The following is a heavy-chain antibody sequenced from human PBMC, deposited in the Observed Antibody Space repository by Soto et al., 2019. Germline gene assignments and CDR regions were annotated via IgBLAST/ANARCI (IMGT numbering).Heavy chain of an antibody. CDR1: GGSISSGGYY. V-gene: IGHV4-31*03. CDR3: AIHAILPRHGWFDP. J-gene: IGHJ5*02. CDR2: IYSSGTT. D-gene: IGHD2-15*01. Sequence: QVQLQESGPGLVKPSQTLSLTCTVSGGSISSGGYYWSWIRQHPGKGLEWIGYIYSSGTTYYTPSLKSRVTISVDTSKNQFSLKLSSVTAADTAVYYCAIHAILPRHGWFDPWGQGTLVTVSS.